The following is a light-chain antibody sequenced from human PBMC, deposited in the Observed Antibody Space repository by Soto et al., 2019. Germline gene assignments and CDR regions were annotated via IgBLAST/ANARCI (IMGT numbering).Light chain of an antibody. CDR2: DAS. Sequence: ETVLTQSPATLSLSPGDRATLSCRASQSITTYLAWYQQKTGQAPKLNFYDASNRATGIPARFSASGSGTDFTLTLSSLEPEDSAVYYCQQRSSWWTFGQGTKVEIK. CDR1: QSITTY. V-gene: IGKV3-11*01. CDR3: QQRSSWWT. J-gene: IGKJ1*01.